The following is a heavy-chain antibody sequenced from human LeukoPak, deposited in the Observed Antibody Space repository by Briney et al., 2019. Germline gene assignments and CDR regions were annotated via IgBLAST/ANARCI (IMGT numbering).Heavy chain of an antibody. D-gene: IGHD6-19*01. J-gene: IGHJ4*02. Sequence: GGSLRLSCAASGFTFSTYWMTWVRQAPGKGLELVANIKQDGSEKYYVDPVKGRFTISRDNAHNSLYLHMNSLRAEDTAVYYCARGGWYYFDYWGQGTLVTVSS. CDR1: GFTFSTYW. CDR2: IKQDGSEK. CDR3: ARGGWYYFDY. V-gene: IGHV3-7*04.